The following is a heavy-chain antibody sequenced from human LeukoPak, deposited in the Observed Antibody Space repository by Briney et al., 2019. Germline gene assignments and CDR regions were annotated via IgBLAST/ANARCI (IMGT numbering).Heavy chain of an antibody. Sequence: GGSLRLSCEGSAFIFSGHWMNWARQAPGKGLEWVASINHNGNVNYYVDSVKGRFTISRDNAKNSLYLQMSNLRAEDTAVYFCARGGGLDVWGQGATVTVSS. CDR1: AFIFSGHW. V-gene: IGHV3-7*03. CDR2: INHNGNVN. CDR3: ARGGGLDV. D-gene: IGHD3-16*01. J-gene: IGHJ6*02.